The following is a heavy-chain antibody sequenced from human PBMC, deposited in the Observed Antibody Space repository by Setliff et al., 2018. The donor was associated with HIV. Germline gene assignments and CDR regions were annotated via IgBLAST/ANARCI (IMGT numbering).Heavy chain of an antibody. J-gene: IGHJ4*02. D-gene: IGHD1-1*01. CDR2: MNPNSGNT. CDR3: ARGHSGNDY. Sequence: ASVKVSCKASGYTFTNYDINWVRQATGQGLEWMGRMNPNSGNTEYAQRFQGRVTMTRNTSISTAYMELSSLRSEDTAIYYCARGHSGNDYLGQGTLVTVSS. V-gene: IGHV1-8*02. CDR1: GYTFTNYD.